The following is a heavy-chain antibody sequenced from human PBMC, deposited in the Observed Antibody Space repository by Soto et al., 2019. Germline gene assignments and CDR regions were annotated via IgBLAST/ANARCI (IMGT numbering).Heavy chain of an antibody. CDR2: ISYDGSNK. CDR1: GFTFSSYG. CDR3: AKETAWRIAARPLDY. V-gene: IGHV3-30*18. Sequence: GGSLRLSCAASGFTFSSYGMHWVRQAPGKGLEWVAVISYDGSNKYYADSVKGRFTISRDNSKNTLYLQMNSLRAEDTAVYYCAKETAWRIAARPLDYWGQGTLVTVSS. D-gene: IGHD6-6*01. J-gene: IGHJ4*02.